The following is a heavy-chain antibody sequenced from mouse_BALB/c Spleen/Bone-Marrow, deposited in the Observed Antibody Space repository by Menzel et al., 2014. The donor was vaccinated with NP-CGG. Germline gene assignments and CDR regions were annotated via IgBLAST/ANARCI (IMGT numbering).Heavy chain of an antibody. V-gene: IGHV1-80*01. CDR2: IYPGDGET. D-gene: IGHD2-10*02. Sequence: VQGVESGAELVRPGSSVKISCKASGYPFSSYWMNWVKQRPGQGLGWIGQIYPGDGETNYNGKFKGNATLTADKSSSTAYMQLISLTSEDSAVYFCARKYGDYWGQGTTLTVSS. J-gene: IGHJ2*01. CDR3: ARKYGDY. CDR1: GYPFSSYW.